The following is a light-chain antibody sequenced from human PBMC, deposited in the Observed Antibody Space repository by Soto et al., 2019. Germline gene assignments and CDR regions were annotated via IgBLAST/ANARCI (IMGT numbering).Light chain of an antibody. CDR2: AAS. Sequence: DIQMTQSPSSLSASVGDRFTLTFLASQSISSYLNWYQQTPGKAPKXXSYAASSLQSGVPSRFSGSGSGADFTLTISSLQPEDFATYYCQQSYSTPRTFGQGTKVDIK. CDR3: QQSYSTPRT. V-gene: IGKV1-39*01. J-gene: IGKJ1*01. CDR1: QSISSY.